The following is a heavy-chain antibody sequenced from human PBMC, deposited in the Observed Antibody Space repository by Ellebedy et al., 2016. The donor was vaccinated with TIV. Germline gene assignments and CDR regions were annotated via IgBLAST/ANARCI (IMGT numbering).Heavy chain of an antibody. CDR2: TYYRSKWYS. D-gene: IGHD3-10*01. J-gene: IGHJ4*02. V-gene: IGHV6-1*01. Sequence: LRLSCVISGDNVSSDSAAWNWVRQSPSRGLEWLGRTYYRSKWYSDYVASVRGRISIDPDTSTNQFSLHLTSVTPEDTAIYYCARANGWFTVWGQGTLVTVSS. CDR1: GDNVSSDSAA. CDR3: ARANGWFTV.